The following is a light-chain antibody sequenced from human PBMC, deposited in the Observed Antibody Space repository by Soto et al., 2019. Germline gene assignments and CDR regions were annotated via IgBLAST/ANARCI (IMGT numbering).Light chain of an antibody. CDR2: SAS. CDR1: QSISSY. Sequence: DIQMTQSPSSLSASVGDRVTITCRASQSISSYLHWYQQKPGKAPKLLIYSASSLQSGVPSRFSGSGSGTDFTLTISSLQPEDFATDYCQQSYNTPYTFGQGTKLEIK. V-gene: IGKV1-39*01. J-gene: IGKJ2*01. CDR3: QQSYNTPYT.